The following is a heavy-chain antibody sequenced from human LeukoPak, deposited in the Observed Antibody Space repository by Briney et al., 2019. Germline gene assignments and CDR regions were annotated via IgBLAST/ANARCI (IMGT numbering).Heavy chain of an antibody. Sequence: GGSLRLSCAASGFTFSSYAMSWVRQAPGKGLEWVSAISGSGGSTYYADSVKGRFTISRDNSKNTLYLQMNSPRAEDTAVYYCAKDRDSGSYLDCFDYWGQGTLVTASS. D-gene: IGHD1-26*01. CDR1: GFTFSSYA. CDR3: AKDRDSGSYLDCFDY. J-gene: IGHJ4*02. CDR2: ISGSGGST. V-gene: IGHV3-23*01.